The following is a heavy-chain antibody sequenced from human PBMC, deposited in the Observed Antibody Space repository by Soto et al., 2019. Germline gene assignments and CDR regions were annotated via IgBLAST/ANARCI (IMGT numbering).Heavy chain of an antibody. CDR2: VYSTGGT. D-gene: IGHD1-1*01. V-gene: IGHV4-59*08. CDR3: VRQGIGNLPGLVDV. Sequence: QVQLQQSGPGLVKPSETLSLTCSVSSGPTSSHNWGWIRQTPGRGLEWIGYVYSTGGTSYNPSLKRRVNLSADPSTNHLSLTPTSVTAGETAVYYCVRQGIGNLPGLVDVWGQGTTVRVSS. CDR1: SGPTSSHN. J-gene: IGHJ6*02.